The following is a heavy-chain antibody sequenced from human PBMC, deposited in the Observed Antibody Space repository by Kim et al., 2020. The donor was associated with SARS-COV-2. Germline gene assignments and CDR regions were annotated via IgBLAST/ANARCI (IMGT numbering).Heavy chain of an antibody. CDR3: GISGI. Sequence: GGSLRLSCVESGITSSSYWLTWVRQAPGKGLEWVANIKRDGSERYYGDSVKGQFTISRDNAKSSVFLQMNSLRSEDTAVYYCGISGIWGQGTLVTVSS. CDR2: IKRDGSER. J-gene: IGHJ4*02. CDR1: GITSSSYW. V-gene: IGHV3-7*01.